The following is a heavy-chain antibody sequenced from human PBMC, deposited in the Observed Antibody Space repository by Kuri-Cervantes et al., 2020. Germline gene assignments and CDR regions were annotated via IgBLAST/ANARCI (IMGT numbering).Heavy chain of an antibody. D-gene: IGHD2-2*01. CDR1: GFTFSSYG. CDR2: IRYDGSNK. Sequence: GGSLRLSCAASGFTFSSYGMHWVRQAPGKGLEWVAFIRYDGSNKYYADSVKGRFTISRDNSKNTLYLQMNSLRAEDTAVYYCALLGVVPATTGGIDYWGQGTLVTVSS. J-gene: IGHJ4*02. V-gene: IGHV3-30*02. CDR3: ALLGVVPATTGGIDY.